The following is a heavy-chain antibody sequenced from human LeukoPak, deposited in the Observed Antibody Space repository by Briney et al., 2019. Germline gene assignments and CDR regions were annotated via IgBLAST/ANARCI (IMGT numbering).Heavy chain of an antibody. V-gene: IGHV4-59*10. D-gene: IGHD1-26*01. Sequence: KTSETLSLTCAVYGGSFSGYYWSWIRQPAGKGLEWIGRIYTSGSTNYNPSLKSRVTISVDTSKNQFSLKLSSVTAADTAVYYCAREMLVGATRNLFDYWGQGTLVTVSS. J-gene: IGHJ4*02. CDR1: GGSFSGYY. CDR3: AREMLVGATRNLFDY. CDR2: IYTSGST.